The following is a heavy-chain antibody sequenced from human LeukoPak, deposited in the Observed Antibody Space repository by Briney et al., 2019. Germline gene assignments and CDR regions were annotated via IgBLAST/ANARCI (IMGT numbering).Heavy chain of an antibody. J-gene: IGHJ3*02. CDR2: ISAYNGNT. CDR1: GYTFTSYG. Sequence: ASVKVSCKASGYTFTSYGISWVRQAPGQGLEWMGWISAYNGNTNYAQKLQGRVTMTTDTSTSTAYMELRSLGSDDTAVYYCARDHGSGSERPDAFDIWGQGTMVTVSS. V-gene: IGHV1-18*01. CDR3: ARDHGSGSERPDAFDI. D-gene: IGHD1-26*01.